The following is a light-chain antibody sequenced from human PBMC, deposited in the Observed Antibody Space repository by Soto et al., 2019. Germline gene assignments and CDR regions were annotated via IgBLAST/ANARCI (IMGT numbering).Light chain of an antibody. CDR2: GAS. V-gene: IGKV3-20*01. CDR1: QSVSSSY. Sequence: EIVLTQSPGTLSLSPGERATLSCRDSQSVSSSYLAWYQQKPGQAPGLLIYGASSRATGIPDRFSGSGSGTDFTLAISRLEPEDFAVYYCQQYGSSPPTFGQGTNVEL. CDR3: QQYGSSPPT. J-gene: IGKJ1*01.